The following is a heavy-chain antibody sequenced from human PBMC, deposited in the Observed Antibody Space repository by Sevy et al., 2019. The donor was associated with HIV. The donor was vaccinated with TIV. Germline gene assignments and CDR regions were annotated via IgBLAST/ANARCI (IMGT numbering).Heavy chain of an antibody. J-gene: IGHJ1*01. D-gene: IGHD2-2*01. CDR3: VKGGSTVLPGPQGELFQH. CDR1: GYTFTDYF. Sequence: ASVKVSCKASGYTFTDYFIHWVRQAPGQGLEWMAWINPNNGATNFAQKFQGRVTVTRDTSISTAYMDLSSLGSDDTAIYYCVKGGSTVLPGPQGELFQHRGQGALVTVSS. V-gene: IGHV1-2*02. CDR2: INPNNGAT.